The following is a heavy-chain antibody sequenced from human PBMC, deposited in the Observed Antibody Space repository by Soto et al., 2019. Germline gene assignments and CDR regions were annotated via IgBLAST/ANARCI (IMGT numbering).Heavy chain of an antibody. D-gene: IGHD2-8*01. Sequence: ASVKVSCKASGGTFSSYAISWVRQAPGQGLEWMGGIIPIFGTANYAQKFQGRVTITADKSTSTAYMELSSLRSEDTAVYYCAGGLVYAIGYYGMDVWGQGTTVTVSS. CDR1: GGTFSSYA. V-gene: IGHV1-69*06. CDR3: AGGLVYAIGYYGMDV. J-gene: IGHJ6*02. CDR2: IIPIFGTA.